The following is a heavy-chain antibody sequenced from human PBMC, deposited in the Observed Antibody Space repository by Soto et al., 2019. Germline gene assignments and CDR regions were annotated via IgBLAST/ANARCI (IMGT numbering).Heavy chain of an antibody. CDR3: ARHVQETAGTILNWFEP. Sequence: QLQLQESGPGLVKPSETLSLTCTVSGGSISSSSYYWGWIRQPPGKGLEWIGSIYYSGSTYYNPSLKSRVTITVDTPKNQFSLKLSSVTAADTAVYYCARHVQETAGTILNWFEPWGQGTLVTVSS. J-gene: IGHJ5*02. V-gene: IGHV4-39*01. CDR2: IYYSGST. CDR1: GGSISSSSYY. D-gene: IGHD6-13*01.